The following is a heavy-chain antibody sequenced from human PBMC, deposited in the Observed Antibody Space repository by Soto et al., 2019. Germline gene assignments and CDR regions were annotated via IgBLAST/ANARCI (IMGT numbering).Heavy chain of an antibody. CDR2: IYHSGST. D-gene: IGHD6-13*01. CDR1: GASRDRGLS. Sequence: PKTPSLTCAVPGASRDRGLSSSAVCHPPGKGPEWIGEIYHSGSTNYTPSLKSRVTISVDKSKNQFSLKLSSVTAADTAVYYCARDLGISYSDYYYYAMDVGGQGTTV. V-gene: IGHV4-4*03. J-gene: IGHJ6*02. CDR3: ARDLGISYSDYYYYAMDV.